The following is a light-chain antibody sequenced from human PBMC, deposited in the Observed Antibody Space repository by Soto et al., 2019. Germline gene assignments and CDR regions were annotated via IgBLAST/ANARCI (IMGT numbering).Light chain of an antibody. CDR1: QDIKKW. CDR2: EAS. V-gene: IGKV1-5*03. CDR3: QQYNSYSMYS. J-gene: IGKJ2*03. Sequence: DIQVTQSPSTLSASVGDRVTITCRASQDIKKWLAWYQQKPGKAPKLLIYEASVLEGGVPSRFSGSGSGTEFTLTISSLQPDDSVTYYCQQYNSYSMYSFGQGTRLESK.